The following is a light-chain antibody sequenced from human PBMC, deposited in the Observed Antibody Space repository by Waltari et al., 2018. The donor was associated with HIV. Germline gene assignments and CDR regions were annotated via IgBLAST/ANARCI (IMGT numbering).Light chain of an antibody. CDR2: GAA. J-gene: IGKJ1*01. V-gene: IGKV3-15*01. Sequence: EIVMTQSPITLSLSPGERATLPCRASENIDPNLAWYQQTLGQAPRLLMYGAATRATGIPARFSGSGSVRDFTLTISSLQSEDFVVYYCHQYNEWPRTFGQGTKVEV. CDR1: ENIDPN. CDR3: HQYNEWPRT.